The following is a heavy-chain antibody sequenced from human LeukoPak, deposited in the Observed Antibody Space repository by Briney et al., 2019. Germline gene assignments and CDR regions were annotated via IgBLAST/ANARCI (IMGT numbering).Heavy chain of an antibody. V-gene: IGHV3-7*01. Sequence: GGSLRLSCAASGFTFSSYWMTWVRQAPGKGLEWVANIKQDGSEKYHVDSVKGRFTISRDSAKNSLYLQMNSLRAEDTAVYYCARDTGCSGGTCYSFYDYWGQGTLVTVSS. CDR1: GFTFSSYW. CDR3: ARDTGCSGGTCYSFYDY. CDR2: IKQDGSEK. J-gene: IGHJ4*02. D-gene: IGHD2-15*01.